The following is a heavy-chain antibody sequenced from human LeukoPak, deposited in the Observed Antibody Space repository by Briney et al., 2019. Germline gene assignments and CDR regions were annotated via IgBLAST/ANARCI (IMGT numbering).Heavy chain of an antibody. CDR3: ARLKHVASNWFDS. V-gene: IGHV5-51*01. CDR1: GYSFTNYW. J-gene: IGHJ5*01. CDR2: IYPADSDT. Sequence: GESLQISCKGSGYSFTNYWIAWVRHMPGKGLEWMGVIYPADSDTRYSPSFQGQVTISADKSTRTAYLQWSSLKASDTAIYYCARLKHVASNWFDSWGQGTLVTVSS.